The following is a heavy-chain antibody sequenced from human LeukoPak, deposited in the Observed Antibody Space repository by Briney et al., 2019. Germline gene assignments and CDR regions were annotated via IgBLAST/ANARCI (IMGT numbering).Heavy chain of an antibody. Sequence: RGESLKISCATSGFTFSNYWMSWVRQAPGKGLEWVANIKPDGSEKYYVDSVKGRFSISRDNVRNALYLQMNSLRAEDTAVYYCASGTYSGYDFDYWGQGTLVTVSS. CDR1: GFTFSNYW. CDR3: ASGTYSGYDFDY. J-gene: IGHJ4*02. V-gene: IGHV3-7*01. CDR2: IKPDGSEK. D-gene: IGHD5-12*01.